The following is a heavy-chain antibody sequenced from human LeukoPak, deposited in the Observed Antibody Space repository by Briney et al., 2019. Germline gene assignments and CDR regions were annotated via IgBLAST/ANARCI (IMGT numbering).Heavy chain of an antibody. CDR1: GFTFSDYW. CDR2: INTDMSST. CDR3: ARGALGFDY. J-gene: IGHJ4*02. V-gene: IGHV3-74*01. Sequence: GGSLRLSCAASGFTFSDYWMHWVRQAPGKGLVWVSRINTDMSSTIYTDSVKGRFTTSRENAKRSVYLQMNNLRAGDTAVYYCARGALGFDYWGQGTLVTVSS.